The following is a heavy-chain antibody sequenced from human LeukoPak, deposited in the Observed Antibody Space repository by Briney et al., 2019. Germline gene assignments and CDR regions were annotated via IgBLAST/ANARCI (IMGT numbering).Heavy chain of an antibody. CDR2: IYYSGST. J-gene: IGHJ5*02. Sequence: SKTLSLTCTVSGGSISNYYWSWIRQPPGKGLEWIGYIYYSGSTNYNPSLKSRVTMSLDTSKNQFSLKLSSVTAADTAVYYCATIATAGTTWGQGTLVTVSS. CDR1: GGSISNYY. CDR3: ATIATAGTT. V-gene: IGHV4-59*01. D-gene: IGHD6-13*01.